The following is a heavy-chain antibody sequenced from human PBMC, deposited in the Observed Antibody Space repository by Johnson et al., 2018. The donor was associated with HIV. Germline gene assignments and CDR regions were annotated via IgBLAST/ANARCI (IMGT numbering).Heavy chain of an antibody. CDR2: ITCSGGST. Sequence: QVQLVESGGGVVQPGGSLRLSCAASGFTFSSYGMHWVRQAPGKGLEWVSAITCSGGSTYYADSVKGRFTISRDNSKNTLYLQMNSLRAEDPAVYYCAAGDSSGYYRQTDAFDIWGQGTMVTVSS. CDR1: GFTFSSYG. J-gene: IGHJ3*02. D-gene: IGHD3-22*01. CDR3: AAGDSSGYYRQTDAFDI. V-gene: IGHV3-NL1*01.